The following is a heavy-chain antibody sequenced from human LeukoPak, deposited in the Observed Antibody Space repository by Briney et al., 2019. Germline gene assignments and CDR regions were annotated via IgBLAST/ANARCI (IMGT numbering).Heavy chain of an antibody. CDR1: GFTFSSYV. D-gene: IGHD2-15*01. CDR3: AKYREGYIVVVVAATLFDY. Sequence: GGSLRLSCAASGFTFSSYVMSWVRQAPGKGLEWVSAISGSGGSTYSADSVKGRFTISRDNSKNTLYLQMNSLRAEDTAVYYCAKYREGYIVVVVAATLFDYWGQGTLVTVSS. V-gene: IGHV3-23*01. CDR2: ISGSGGST. J-gene: IGHJ4*02.